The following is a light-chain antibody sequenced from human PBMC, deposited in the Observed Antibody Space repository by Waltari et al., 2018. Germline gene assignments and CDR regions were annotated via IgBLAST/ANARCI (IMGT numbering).Light chain of an antibody. CDR3: QQYNNWLTWS. CDR2: GAS. J-gene: IGKJ1*01. CDR1: HSFDSN. V-gene: IGKV3-15*01. Sequence: VMTQSPATLSVSPGERATLSCRASHSFDSNLAWYQQKPGQAPRLLIFGASTRATGIPARFSGSGSGTEFTLTISSLQSEDFAVYYCQQYNNWLTWSFGQGTKVEIK.